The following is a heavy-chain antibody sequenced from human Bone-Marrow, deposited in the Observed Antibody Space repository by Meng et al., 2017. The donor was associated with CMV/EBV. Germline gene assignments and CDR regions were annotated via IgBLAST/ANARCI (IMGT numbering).Heavy chain of an antibody. J-gene: IGHJ6*02. V-gene: IGHV1-8*02. Sequence: ASVKVSCKASGYTFTDYYIHWVRQAPGQGLEWVGWMNPNRGNTAYAQKFQGRVTMTRDTSTSIAYMELSSLRSGDTAVYYCARGQVQCSTINCHDYRFSGMDVWGQGTTVTVSS. CDR2: MNPNRGNT. CDR1: GYTFTDYY. D-gene: IGHD2/OR15-2a*01. CDR3: ARGQVQCSTINCHDYRFSGMDV.